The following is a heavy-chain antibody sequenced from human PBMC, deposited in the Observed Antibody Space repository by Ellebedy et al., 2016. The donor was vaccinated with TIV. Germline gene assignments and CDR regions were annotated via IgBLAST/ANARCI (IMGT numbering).Heavy chain of an antibody. Sequence: SLKISCAASGFTFDDYAMHWVRQAPGKGLEWVSGISWNSGSIGYADSVKGRFTISRDNAKNSLYLQMNSLRAEDTALYYCAKGNPRTIVIPKPPDFDYWGQGTLVTVSS. CDR1: GFTFDDYA. CDR2: ISWNSGSI. CDR3: AKGNPRTIVIPKPPDFDY. D-gene: IGHD2-2*01. J-gene: IGHJ4*02. V-gene: IGHV3-9*01.